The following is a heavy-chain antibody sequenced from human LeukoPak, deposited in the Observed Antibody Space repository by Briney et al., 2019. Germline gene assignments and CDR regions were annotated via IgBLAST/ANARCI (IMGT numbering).Heavy chain of an antibody. J-gene: IGHJ5*02. D-gene: IGHD4-17*01. CDR3: ATQAYGDYVWFDP. Sequence: SVKVSCKASGGTFSSYAISWVRQAPGQGLEWMGRIIPIFGTANYAQKFQGRVTITTDESTSTAYMELSSLRSEGTAVYYCATQAYGDYVWFDPWGQGTLVTVSS. V-gene: IGHV1-69*05. CDR2: IIPIFGTA. CDR1: GGTFSSYA.